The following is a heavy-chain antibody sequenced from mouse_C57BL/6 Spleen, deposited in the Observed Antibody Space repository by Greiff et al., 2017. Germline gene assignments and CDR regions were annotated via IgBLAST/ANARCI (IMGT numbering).Heavy chain of an antibody. J-gene: IGHJ4*01. CDR1: GYTFTSYW. Sequence: QVQLQQPGAELVMPGASVKLSCKASGYTFTSYWMHWVKQRPGQGLEWIGEIDPSDSYTNYNQKFKGKSTLTVDKSSSTAYMQLSSLTSEDSAVYYCARGGLLWAMGYWGQGTSVTVSS. D-gene: IGHD1-1*02. CDR2: IDPSDSYT. CDR3: ARGGLLWAMGY. V-gene: IGHV1-69*01.